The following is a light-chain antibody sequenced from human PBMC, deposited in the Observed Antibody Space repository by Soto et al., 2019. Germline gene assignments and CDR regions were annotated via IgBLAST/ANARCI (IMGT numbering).Light chain of an antibody. Sequence: EVVMRQSPATLSVSPGEGATLSCRASQGIGDTLAWYQHKPGQTPRLLMYGASIRTSGIPDRFSGSGSGTDFTLTISRLEPEDFAVYYCQQYVRSPWTFGQGTKVDIK. CDR3: QQYVRSPWT. J-gene: IGKJ1*01. V-gene: IGKV3-20*01. CDR1: QGIGDT. CDR2: GAS.